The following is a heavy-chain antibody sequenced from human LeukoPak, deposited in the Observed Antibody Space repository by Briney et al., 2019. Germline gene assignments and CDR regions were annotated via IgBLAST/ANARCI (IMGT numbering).Heavy chain of an antibody. CDR3: ARKGRQKRAAAGKVSYFDY. Sequence: SETLSLTCAVYGGSFSGYYWSWIRQPPGKGLEWIGEINHSGSTNYNPSLKSRVTISVDTSKNQFSLKLSSVTAADTAVYYCARKGRQKRAAAGKVSYFDYWGQGTLVTVSS. D-gene: IGHD6-13*01. CDR1: GGSFSGYY. J-gene: IGHJ4*02. V-gene: IGHV4-34*01. CDR2: INHSGST.